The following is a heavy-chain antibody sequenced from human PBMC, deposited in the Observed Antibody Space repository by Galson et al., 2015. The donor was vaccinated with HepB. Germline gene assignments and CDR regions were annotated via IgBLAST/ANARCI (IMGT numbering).Heavy chain of an antibody. V-gene: IGHV1-69*08. CDR3: ARDGERWLQLGY. CDR2: IIPILGTA. Sequence: SVKVSCKASGGTFSSYTISWVRQAPGQGLEWMGRIIPILGTANYAQKFQGRVTITADKSTSTAYMELSSLRSEDTAVYYCARDGERWLQLGYWGQGTLVTVSS. J-gene: IGHJ4*02. D-gene: IGHD5-24*01. CDR1: GGTFSSYT.